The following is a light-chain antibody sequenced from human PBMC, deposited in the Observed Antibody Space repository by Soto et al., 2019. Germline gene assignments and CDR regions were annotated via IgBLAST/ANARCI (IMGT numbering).Light chain of an antibody. CDR1: SSDVGSYNL. J-gene: IGLJ1*01. Sequence: QSALTLPASVSGSPGQSMTISCTGTSSDVGSYNLVAWYQQYPGKAPKLMIFEGSKRPSGVSDRFSGSKSGNTASLTISGLQAEDEADYYCCSYAGTYVFGSGTKLTVL. CDR3: CSYAGTYV. CDR2: EGS. V-gene: IGLV2-23*01.